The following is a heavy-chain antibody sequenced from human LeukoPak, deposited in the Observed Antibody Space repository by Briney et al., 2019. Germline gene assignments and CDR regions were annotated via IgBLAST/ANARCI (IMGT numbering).Heavy chain of an antibody. CDR2: INHSGST. CDR3: ARAIVRFGELLYFDY. J-gene: IGHJ4*02. CDR1: GGSFSGYY. V-gene: IGHV4-34*01. Sequence: SETLSLTCAVYGGSFSGYYWSWIRQPPGKGLEWIGEINHSGSTNYNPSLKSRVTISVDTSKNQFSLKLSSVTAADTAVYYCARAIVRFGELLYFDYWGQGTLVTVSS. D-gene: IGHD3-10*01.